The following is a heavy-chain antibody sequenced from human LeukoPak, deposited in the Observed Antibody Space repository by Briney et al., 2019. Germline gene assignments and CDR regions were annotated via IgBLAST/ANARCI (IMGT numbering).Heavy chain of an antibody. CDR1: GYTLSRFG. CDR3: ARESSNGWFDP. Sequence: AAVRVSCKTSGYTLSRFGISWVRQAPGQGLEWMGCISGYDGNTKYPQRLQGRVHRATDTPPSTAYMELGNRRSDDTAVYYCARESSNGWFDPWGQGTLVTVSS. D-gene: IGHD2-8*01. V-gene: IGHV1-18*01. J-gene: IGHJ5*02. CDR2: ISGYDGNT.